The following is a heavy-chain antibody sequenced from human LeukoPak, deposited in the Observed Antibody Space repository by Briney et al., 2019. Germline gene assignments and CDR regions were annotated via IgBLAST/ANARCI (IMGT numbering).Heavy chain of an antibody. V-gene: IGHV3-21*01. D-gene: IGHD3-16*02. CDR1: GFTFSSYS. CDR2: ISSSSSYI. CDR3: ARDSMITFGGVIVRLDV. Sequence: GGSLRLSCAASGFTFSSYSMNGVRQAPGKGLEWVSSISSSSSYIYYADSVKGRFTISRDNAKNSLYLQMNSLRAEDAAVYYCARDSMITFGGVIVRLDVWGKGTTVTISS. J-gene: IGHJ6*04.